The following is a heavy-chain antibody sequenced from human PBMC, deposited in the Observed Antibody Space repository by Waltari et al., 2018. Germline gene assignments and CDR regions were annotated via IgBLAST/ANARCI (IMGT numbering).Heavy chain of an antibody. CDR1: GYTFTTYY. D-gene: IGHD5-12*01. J-gene: IGHJ4*02. CDR2: INPSGGST. V-gene: IGHV1-46*03. Sequence: QVQLVQSGAEAKKPGASVKGSCKAAGYTFTTYYLHQVRQDPGQGLEWMGIINPSGGSTSYAQKFQGRVTMTRDTSTSTVYMELSSLRSEDTAVYYCTRGGYNPNFDYWGQGTLVTVSS. CDR3: TRGGYNPNFDY.